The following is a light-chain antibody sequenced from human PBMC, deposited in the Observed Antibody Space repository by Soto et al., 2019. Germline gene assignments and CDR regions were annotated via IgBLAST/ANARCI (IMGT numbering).Light chain of an antibody. CDR3: QQSYSTPYT. CDR1: QSISNY. CDR2: AAS. V-gene: IGKV1-39*01. Sequence: DIQMTQSPSSLSASVGDRVTITCRASQSISNYLNWYQQKPGKAPKLLIYAASSLQSGVPSRFSGSGSGTDFTLTISSLQPEDFATYYCQQSYSTPYTLGQGTKREIK. J-gene: IGKJ2*01.